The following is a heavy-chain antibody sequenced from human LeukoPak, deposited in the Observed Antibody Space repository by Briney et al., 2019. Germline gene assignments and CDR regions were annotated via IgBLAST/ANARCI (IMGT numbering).Heavy chain of an antibody. CDR3: ARARADSSDSSGYLH. CDR1: GYTFTSYG. D-gene: IGHD3-22*01. J-gene: IGHJ4*02. Sequence: ASVKVSCKASGYTFTSYGISWVRQAPGQGLEWMGWISAYNGNTNCAQKLQGRVTMTTDTSTSTAYMELRSLRSDDTAVYYCARARADSSDSSGYLHWGQGTLVTVSS. V-gene: IGHV1-18*01. CDR2: ISAYNGNT.